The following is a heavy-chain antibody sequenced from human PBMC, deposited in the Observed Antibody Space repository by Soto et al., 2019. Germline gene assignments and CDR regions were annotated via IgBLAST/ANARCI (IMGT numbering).Heavy chain of an antibody. D-gene: IGHD2-8*01. CDR3: ARDQSRLSPDPGAYFQH. V-gene: IGHV4-34*01. CDR1: GGSFSGYY. CDR2: INHSGST. J-gene: IGHJ1*01. Sequence: QVQLQQWGAGLLKPSETLSLTCAVYGGSFSGYYWSWIRQPPGKGLEWIGEINHSGSTNYNPSLKSRVTRSVDTSKNQFSLKLSSVTAADTAVYYCARDQSRLSPDPGAYFQHWGQGTLVTVSS.